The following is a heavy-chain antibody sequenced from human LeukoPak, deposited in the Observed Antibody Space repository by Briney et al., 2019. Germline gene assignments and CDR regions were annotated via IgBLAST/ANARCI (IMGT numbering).Heavy chain of an antibody. CDR2: ITAYNGNT. J-gene: IGHJ4*02. D-gene: IGHD2-15*01. Sequence: ASVKVSCKASGYTFTSYSISWVRQAPGQGLEWMGWITAYNGNTIYAQKVKGRVTMTTDTSTSTAYMELRSVKSDDRAVYYCARASYCSDGSCYSDYWGQGTLVTVSS. CDR3: ARASYCSDGSCYSDY. V-gene: IGHV1-18*01. CDR1: GYTFTSYS.